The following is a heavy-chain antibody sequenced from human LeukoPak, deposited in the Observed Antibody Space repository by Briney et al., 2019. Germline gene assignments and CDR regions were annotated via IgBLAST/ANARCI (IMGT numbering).Heavy chain of an antibody. V-gene: IGHV3-11*01. D-gene: IGHD4-17*01. J-gene: IGHJ6*02. CDR1: GFTFSDYY. CDR3: AKYVDGDYIFYYYYGMDV. CDR2: ISSSGSTI. Sequence: GGSLRLSCAASGFTFSDYYMSWIRQAPGKGLEWVSYISSSGSTIYYADSVKGRFTISRDNSKNTLYLQMNSLRAEDTAVYYCAKYVDGDYIFYYYYGMDVWGQGTTVTVSS.